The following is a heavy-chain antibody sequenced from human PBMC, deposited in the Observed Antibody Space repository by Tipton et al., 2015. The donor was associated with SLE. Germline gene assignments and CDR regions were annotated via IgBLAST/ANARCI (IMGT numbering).Heavy chain of an antibody. V-gene: IGHV3-53*01. Sequence: GSLRLSCAASGFTVSSNYMSWVRQAPGKGLEWVSVIYSGGSTYYADSVKGRFTISRDNSKNTLYLQMNSLRAEDTAVYYCARASLEWFFDYWGQGTLVTVSS. J-gene: IGHJ4*02. D-gene: IGHD3-3*01. CDR2: IYSGGST. CDR3: ARASLEWFFDY. CDR1: GFTVSSNY.